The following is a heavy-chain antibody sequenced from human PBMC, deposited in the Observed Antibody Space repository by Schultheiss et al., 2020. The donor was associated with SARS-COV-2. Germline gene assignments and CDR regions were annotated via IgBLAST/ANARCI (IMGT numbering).Heavy chain of an antibody. V-gene: IGHV3-48*03. CDR3: ARENPPYQPLLYPHYYYYYGMDV. CDR2: ISSSGSTI. CDR1: GFTFSSYE. D-gene: IGHD2-2*02. J-gene: IGHJ6*02. Sequence: GGSLRLSCAASGFTFSSYEMNWVRQAPGKGLEWVSYISSSGSTIYYADSVKGRFTISRDNAKNSLYLQMNSLRAEDTAVYYCARENPPYQPLLYPHYYYYYGMDVWGQGTTVTVSS.